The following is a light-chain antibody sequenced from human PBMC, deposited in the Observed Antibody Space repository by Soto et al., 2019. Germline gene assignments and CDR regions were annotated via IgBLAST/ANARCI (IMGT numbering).Light chain of an antibody. CDR3: QEIYIAPRT. CDR2: GES. Sequence: DIQMTQSPYSLSASVGDRVTITCRASQSISSNLNWYQQKPGKAPKLLIYGESSLQSGVPSRFSGRGSETDFPLIISSLQPEDFASCYGQEIYIAPRTFGQGTKLEIK. V-gene: IGKV1-39*01. J-gene: IGKJ2*01. CDR1: QSISSN.